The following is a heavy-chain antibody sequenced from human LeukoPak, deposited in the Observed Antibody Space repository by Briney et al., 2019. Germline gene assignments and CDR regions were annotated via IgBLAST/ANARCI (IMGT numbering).Heavy chain of an antibody. V-gene: IGHV3-23*01. D-gene: IGHD3-16*02. CDR3: AKNLRSKSRLYIEYDY. J-gene: IGHJ4*02. CDR1: VFTFNTYA. CDR2: FTRGGST. Sequence: GSRTPASAASVFTFNTYALTWVRQAPGKGLEWVSGFTRGGSTYYADSVKGRFTISRDNSKNTLYLQMNSLRAEDTALYYCAKNLRSKSRLYIEYDYWGKGALV.